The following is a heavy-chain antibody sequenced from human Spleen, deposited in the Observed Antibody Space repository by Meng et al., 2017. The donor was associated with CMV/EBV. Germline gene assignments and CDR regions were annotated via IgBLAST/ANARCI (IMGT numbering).Heavy chain of an antibody. CDR1: SISTYY. J-gene: IGHJ5*02. Sequence: SISTYYWSWIRQPPGKGLEWIGYIYYSGSTNYNPSLKSRVTISVDTSKNQFSLKLSSVTAADTAVYYCARARFGQRDIAAAGNGFDPWGQGTLVTVSS. V-gene: IGHV4-59*01. D-gene: IGHD6-25*01. CDR2: IYYSGST. CDR3: ARARFGQRDIAAAGNGFDP.